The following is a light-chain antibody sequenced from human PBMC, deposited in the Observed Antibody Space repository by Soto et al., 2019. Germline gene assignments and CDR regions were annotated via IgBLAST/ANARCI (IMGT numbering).Light chain of an antibody. J-gene: IGKJ2*01. CDR2: AAS. CDR3: QHLNDYRYT. Sequence: DIQLTQSPSFLSASVGDRVTITCRASQAISSSLAWYQHNPGKAPKLLIYAASTLQNGVPSSFSGSGSGTEFTLTSSSRQTEDFATYYCQHLNDYRYTLRQGTKVEIK. CDR1: QAISSS. V-gene: IGKV1-9*01.